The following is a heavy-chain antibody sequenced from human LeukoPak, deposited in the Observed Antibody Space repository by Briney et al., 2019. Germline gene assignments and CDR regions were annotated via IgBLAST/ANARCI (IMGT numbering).Heavy chain of an antibody. CDR3: ARMESYYDFWSGYSA. Sequence: ASVKVSCKASGYTFTGYYMHWVRQAPGQGLEWMGWINPNSGGTNYAQKFQGGVTMTRDTSISTAYMELSRLRSDDTAVYYCARMESYYDFWSGYSAWGQGTLVTVSS. D-gene: IGHD3-3*01. V-gene: IGHV1-2*02. J-gene: IGHJ4*02. CDR2: INPNSGGT. CDR1: GYTFTGYY.